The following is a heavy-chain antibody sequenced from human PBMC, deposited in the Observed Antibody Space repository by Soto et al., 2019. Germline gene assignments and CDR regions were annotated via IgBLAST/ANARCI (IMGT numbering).Heavy chain of an antibody. Sequence: GGSLRLSCAASGFTFSSNAMSWVRHSPEKGLEWVSSISGSGGSTNSADSVKGRFTISRDNSKNTLYLQMNSLRAEDTAVYFCAKEFIAATGLFESWGQGTLVTVSS. CDR3: AKEFIAATGLFES. D-gene: IGHD6-13*01. CDR1: GFTFSSNA. V-gene: IGHV3-23*01. J-gene: IGHJ4*02. CDR2: ISGSGGST.